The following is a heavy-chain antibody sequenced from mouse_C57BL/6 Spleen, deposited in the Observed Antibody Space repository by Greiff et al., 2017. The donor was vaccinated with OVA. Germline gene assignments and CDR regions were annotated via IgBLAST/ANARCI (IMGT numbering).Heavy chain of an antibody. J-gene: IGHJ1*03. CDR2: IDPEDGET. Sequence: VQLKESGAELVKPGASVKLSCTASGFNIKDYYMHWVKQRTEQGLEWIGRIDPEDGETKYAPKFQGKATITADTASNTAYLQLSSLTSEHTAVYYCASHGSSYWYFDVWGTGTTVTVSS. CDR3: ASHGSSYWYFDV. D-gene: IGHD1-1*01. CDR1: GFNIKDYY. V-gene: IGHV14-2*01.